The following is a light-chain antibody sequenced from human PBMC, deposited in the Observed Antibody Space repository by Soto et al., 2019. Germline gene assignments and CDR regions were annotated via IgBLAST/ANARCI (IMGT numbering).Light chain of an antibody. CDR3: QQYDTSPLT. V-gene: IGKV3-20*01. CDR2: GAS. J-gene: IGKJ4*01. Sequence: EIVLTQSPATLSLSLGERATLSCRASQSVSSTYLAWYQQKPGQAPRLLIYGASNRATGVPDRFSGSGSGTDFTLTITRLGPEDFAVYFCQQYDTSPLTFGGGTKVDIK. CDR1: QSVSSTY.